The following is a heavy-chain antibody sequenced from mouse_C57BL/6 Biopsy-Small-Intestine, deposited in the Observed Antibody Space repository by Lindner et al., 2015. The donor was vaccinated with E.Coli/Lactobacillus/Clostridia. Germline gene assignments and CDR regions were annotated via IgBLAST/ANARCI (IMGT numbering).Heavy chain of an antibody. CDR3: ARDSSSNSYYYKRADY. Sequence: SVKVSCKASGLPKFDSYGIGWVRQAPGQGLEWMGWISADNGDTYYAQDFEGRVTMTRDTSTTTVFMELRSLRSDDTAVYFCARDSSSNSYYYKRADYWGQGTLVTVSS. V-gene: IGHV14-4*02. D-gene: IGHD1-1*01. CDR2: ISADNGDT. CDR1: GLPKFDSY. J-gene: IGHJ4*01.